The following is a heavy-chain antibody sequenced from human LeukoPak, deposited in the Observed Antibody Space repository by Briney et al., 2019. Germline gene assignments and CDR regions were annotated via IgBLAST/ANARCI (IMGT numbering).Heavy chain of an antibody. CDR2: IYYSGST. J-gene: IGHJ4*02. CDR1: GGSISSSSYY. Sequence: SQTLSLTCTVSGGSISSSSYYWGWIRQPPGKGLEWIGRIYYSGSTYYNPSLKSRVTISVDTSKNQFSLKLISVTAADTAVYYCASHRPSSGWIREIWYIDYWRQGTLVSVCS. V-gene: IGHV4-39*01. CDR3: ASHRPSSGWIREIWYIDY. D-gene: IGHD6-19*01.